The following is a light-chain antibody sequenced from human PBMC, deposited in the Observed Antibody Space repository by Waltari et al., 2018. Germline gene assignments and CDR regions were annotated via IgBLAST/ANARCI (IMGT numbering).Light chain of an antibody. J-gene: IGLJ3*02. V-gene: IGLV1-51*02. CDR2: EDY. CDR1: SSNIGNNY. Sequence: QSVLTQPPSMSAAPGQRVTISCSGSSSNIGNNYVSCYQQLPGTAPKLLLYEDYRRPSGIPDRFSGSKSGTSATLGITGLQTGDEADYYCAAWDSSLSGWAFGGGTKLTVL. CDR3: AAWDSSLSGWA.